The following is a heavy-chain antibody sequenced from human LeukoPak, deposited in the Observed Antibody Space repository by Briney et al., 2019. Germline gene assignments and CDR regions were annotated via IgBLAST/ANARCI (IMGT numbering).Heavy chain of an antibody. J-gene: IGHJ3*02. CDR3: ARGYSGYDAFDI. D-gene: IGHD5-12*01. Sequence: SETLSLTCTVSGYSISSGYYWGWIRQPPGQGLEWIGSIYHSGSTYYNPSLKSRVTISVDTSKNQFSLKLSSVTAADTAVYYCARGYSGYDAFDIWGQGTMVTVSS. CDR1: GYSISSGYY. V-gene: IGHV4-38-2*02. CDR2: IYHSGST.